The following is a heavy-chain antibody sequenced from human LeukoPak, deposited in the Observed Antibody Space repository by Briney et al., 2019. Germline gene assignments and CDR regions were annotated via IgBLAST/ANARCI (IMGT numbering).Heavy chain of an antibody. CDR1: GGTFSSYA. Sequence: SVKVSCKASGGTFSSYAISWVRQAPGQGLEWMGRIIPIFGIANYAQKFQGRVTITADKSTSTAYMELSSLRSEDTAVYYCARDSGIAAAGSSPFDYWGQGTLVTASS. D-gene: IGHD6-13*01. V-gene: IGHV1-69*04. CDR2: IIPIFGIA. J-gene: IGHJ4*02. CDR3: ARDSGIAAAGSSPFDY.